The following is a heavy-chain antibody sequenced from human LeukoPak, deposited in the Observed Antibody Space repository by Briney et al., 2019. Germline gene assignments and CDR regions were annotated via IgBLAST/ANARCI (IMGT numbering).Heavy chain of an antibody. CDR1: GFTFSSYA. Sequence: GRSLRLSCAASGFTFSSYAMHWVRQAPGKGLEWVAVISYDGSNKYYADSVKGRFTISRDNSKNTLYLQMNSLRAEDTAVYYCATGDGWNLNYYMDVWGKGTTVTVSS. CDR3: ATGDGWNLNYYMDV. D-gene: IGHD5-24*01. V-gene: IGHV3-30*04. CDR2: ISYDGSNK. J-gene: IGHJ6*03.